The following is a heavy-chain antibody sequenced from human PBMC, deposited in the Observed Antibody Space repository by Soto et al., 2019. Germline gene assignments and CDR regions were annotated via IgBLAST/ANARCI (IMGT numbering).Heavy chain of an antibody. CDR2: IYYSGST. V-gene: IGHV4-59*01. CDR3: ARSLRLEDAFDI. CDR1: GGSISSYY. Sequence: PSETLSLTCTVSGGSISSYYWSWIRQPPGKGLEWIGYIYYSGSTNYNPSLKSRVTISVDTSKNQFSLKLSSVTAVDTAVYYCARSLRLEDAFDIWGQGTMVTVSS. J-gene: IGHJ3*02.